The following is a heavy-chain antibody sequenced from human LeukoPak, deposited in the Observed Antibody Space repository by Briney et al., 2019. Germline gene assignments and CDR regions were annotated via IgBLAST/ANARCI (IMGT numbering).Heavy chain of an antibody. D-gene: IGHD5-18*01. CDR2: INPNSGGT. CDR1: GYTFTGYY. J-gene: IGHJ4*02. CDR3: ARSSLLIGYSD. V-gene: IGHV1-2*02. Sequence: TSVKVSFKASGYTFTGYYMHWVRQPPAQGLERMGWINPNSGGTNYSKKFQGSVKMTRDTSISTAYMELSTLRSDDTAVYYCARSSLLIGYSDWGQGTLVTVSS.